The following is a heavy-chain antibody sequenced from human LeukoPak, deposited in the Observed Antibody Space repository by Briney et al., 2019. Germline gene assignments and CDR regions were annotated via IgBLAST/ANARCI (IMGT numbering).Heavy chain of an antibody. CDR3: ARVIVGWFDP. D-gene: IGHD3-22*01. Sequence: SQTLSLTCAVSGGSISSGGYSWSWIRQPPGKGLEWIGYIYYSGSTYYNPSLKSRVTISVDTSKNQFSLKLSSVTAADTAVYYCARVIVGWFDPWGQGTLVTVSS. J-gene: IGHJ5*02. CDR1: GGSISSGGYS. V-gene: IGHV4-30-4*07. CDR2: IYYSGST.